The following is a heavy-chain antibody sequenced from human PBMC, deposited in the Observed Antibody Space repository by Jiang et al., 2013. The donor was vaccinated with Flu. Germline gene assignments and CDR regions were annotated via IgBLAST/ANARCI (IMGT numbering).Heavy chain of an antibody. D-gene: IGHD2-2*01. CDR2: IYYSGST. J-gene: IGHJ4*02. V-gene: IGHV4-31*02. Sequence: IYYSGSTYYNRPSRVELPYSVDTSKNQFSLKLSSVTAADTAVYYCARGPDIVVVPAAGYYFDYWGQGTLVTVSS. CDR3: ARGPDIVVVPAAGYYFDY.